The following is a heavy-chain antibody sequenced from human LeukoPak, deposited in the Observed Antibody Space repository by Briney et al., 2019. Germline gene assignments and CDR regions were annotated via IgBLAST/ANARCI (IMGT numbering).Heavy chain of an antibody. CDR3: ARRGGSGRAFDY. V-gene: IGHV4-39*01. D-gene: IGHD1-26*01. CDR2: IYYTGST. J-gene: IGHJ4*02. CDR1: GAPISGGTYY. Sequence: SETLSLTCSVSGAPISGGTYYWGWIRQPPGKGLEWIGSIYYTGSTYDNPSLKSRVTISVDTSKNQFSLKLSSVTAADTAVYYCARRGGSGRAFDYWGQGTLVTVSS.